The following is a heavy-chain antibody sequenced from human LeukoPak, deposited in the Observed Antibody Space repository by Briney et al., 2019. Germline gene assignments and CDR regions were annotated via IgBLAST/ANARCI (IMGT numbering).Heavy chain of an antibody. Sequence: SQTLSLTCAISGDSVSSNSAAWNWIRQSPSRGLEWLGRTYYRSKWYNDYAVSVKSRITINPDTSKNQFPLQLNSVTPEDTAVYYCARAWQQLEGGHFDYWGQGTLVTVSS. CDR2: TYYRSKWYN. CDR1: GDSVSSNSAA. J-gene: IGHJ4*02. D-gene: IGHD6-13*01. V-gene: IGHV6-1*01. CDR3: ARAWQQLEGGHFDY.